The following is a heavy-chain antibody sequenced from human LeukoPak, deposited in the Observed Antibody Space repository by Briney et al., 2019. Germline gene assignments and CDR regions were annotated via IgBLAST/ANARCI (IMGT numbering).Heavy chain of an antibody. Sequence: ASVKVSCKASGYTFTSYDINWVRQATGQGLEWMGWMNPNSGNTGYAQKFQGRVTITRNTSISTAYMELSSLRSEDTAVYFCARGRGDSRSYCSSTSCYTTHNNWFDPWGQGTLVTVSS. CDR3: ARGRGDSRSYCSSTSCYTTHNNWFDP. CDR2: MNPNSGNT. J-gene: IGHJ5*02. D-gene: IGHD2-2*02. CDR1: GYTFTSYD. V-gene: IGHV1-8*01.